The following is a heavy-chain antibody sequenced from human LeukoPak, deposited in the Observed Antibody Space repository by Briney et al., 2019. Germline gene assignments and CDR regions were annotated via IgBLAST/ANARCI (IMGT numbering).Heavy chain of an antibody. CDR1: GFTFDDYS. V-gene: IGHV3-9*01. CDR3: AKASSGYYSAILG. J-gene: IGHJ4*02. Sequence: SLSLSCAVYGFTFDDYSMHWVRHPPGKVLEWDSGINWNSNNIDYAASVKGLFTISRDNAKNSLYLQMNSLRAEDTALYYCAKASSGYYSAILGWGQGTLVTVSS. D-gene: IGHD3-22*01. CDR2: INWNSNNI.